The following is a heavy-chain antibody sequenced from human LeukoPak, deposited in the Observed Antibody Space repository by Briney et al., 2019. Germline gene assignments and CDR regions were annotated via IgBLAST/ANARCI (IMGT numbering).Heavy chain of an antibody. Sequence: GGSLRLSCAASGFTFGSYAMSWVRQAPGKGLEWVSAISGSGGSTYYADSVKGRFTISRDNSKNTVYLQMDSLRAEDTAIYYCAKTTTGYSSGRYPAWPIDYWGQGTLVTVSS. J-gene: IGHJ4*02. D-gene: IGHD2-15*01. CDR3: AKTTTGYSSGRYPAWPIDY. CDR2: ISGSGGST. CDR1: GFTFGSYA. V-gene: IGHV3-23*01.